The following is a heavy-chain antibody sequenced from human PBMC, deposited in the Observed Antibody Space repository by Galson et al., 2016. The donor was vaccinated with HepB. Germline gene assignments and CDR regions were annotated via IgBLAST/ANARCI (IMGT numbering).Heavy chain of an antibody. CDR3: ARVRCSTYLCSRRAYYFDY. V-gene: IGHV1-2*04. Sequence: SVKVSCKASGYTFTGYYIHWVRQAPGQGLEWMGWINPNSGGPNSEQKFQGWVTMTSDTSISPAYMELSRLKSDDTAVYSCARVRCSTYLCSRRAYYFDYWGQGTLVTVSS. CDR1: GYTFTGYY. D-gene: IGHD2-2*01. CDR2: INPNSGGP. J-gene: IGHJ4*02.